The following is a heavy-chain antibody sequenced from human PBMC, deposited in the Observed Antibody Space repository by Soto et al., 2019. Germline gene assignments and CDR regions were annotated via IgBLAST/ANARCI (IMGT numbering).Heavy chain of an antibody. D-gene: IGHD2-15*01. CDR1: GGSISSSRYY. V-gene: IGHV4-39*01. CDR3: ERLAGLYGSGGGCYRQRAFDI. Sequence: QLQLQESGPGLVKPSETLSLTCTVSGGSISSSRYYWGWIRQPPGKGLEWIGSIYCSGSTYYNPSLKMRVTFPVDPSKNQFSLKLSAVTASDTAVYYCERLAGLYGSGGGCYRQRAFDIWGQGTMVTFSS. J-gene: IGHJ3*02. CDR2: IYCSGST.